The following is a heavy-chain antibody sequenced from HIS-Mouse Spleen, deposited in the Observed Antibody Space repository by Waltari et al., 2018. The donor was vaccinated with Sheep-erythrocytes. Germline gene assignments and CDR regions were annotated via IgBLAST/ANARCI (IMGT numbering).Heavy chain of an antibody. CDR1: GGTFSSYA. V-gene: IGHV1-69*04. CDR3: AQTGATTPHFDY. Sequence: QVQLVQSGAEVKKPGSSVKVSCKASGGTFSSYAISWVRQAPGQGLEWMGRIIPILGIANYEQKFQGRVTITADKSTSTAYMELSSLRSEDTAVYYCAQTGATTPHFDYWGQVTLVTVSS. J-gene: IGHJ4*02. D-gene: IGHD1-26*01. CDR2: IIPILGIA.